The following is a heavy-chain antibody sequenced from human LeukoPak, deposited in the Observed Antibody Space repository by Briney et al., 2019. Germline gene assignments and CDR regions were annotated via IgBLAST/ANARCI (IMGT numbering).Heavy chain of an antibody. J-gene: IGHJ4*02. CDR3: GTSYKWRGYY. Sequence: QPGGSLRLYCAASGFTFSSYGMHWVRQAPGKGLVWVSRIKCDGSNKSYADSVKGRFTISRANSKNTMYLQMNRLRAEDTAVCYSGTSYKWRGYYWGQGTLVTVSS. D-gene: IGHD1-20*01. CDR2: IKCDGSNK. V-gene: IGHV3-74*01. CDR1: GFTFSSYG.